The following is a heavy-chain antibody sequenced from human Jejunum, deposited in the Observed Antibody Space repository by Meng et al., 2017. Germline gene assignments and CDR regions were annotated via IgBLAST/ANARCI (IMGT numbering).Heavy chain of an antibody. CDR2: ISTRGST. V-gene: IGHV4-61*02. J-gene: IGHJ4*02. CDR3: ARDPIDGYAAFDS. D-gene: IGHD5-24*01. CDR1: GGSISSGTNI. Sequence: LRLSCAVSGGSISSGTNIWNWIRQPAGQGLEWIGRISTRGSTNYNPSLKSRVTISLDTSKAQFSLMLSSVTAADTAVYYCARDPIDGYAAFDSWGQGTLVTVSS.